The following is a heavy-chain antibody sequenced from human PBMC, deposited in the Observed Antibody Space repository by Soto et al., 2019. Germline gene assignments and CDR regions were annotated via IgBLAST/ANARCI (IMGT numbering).Heavy chain of an antibody. Sequence: GGSLRLSCAASGFTFSSYGMHWVRQAPGKGLEWVAVIWYDGSNKYYADSVKGRFTISRDNSKNTLYLQMNSLRAEDTAVYYCARGPPVKSSSSRRIFDYWGQGTLVTVSS. V-gene: IGHV3-33*01. CDR3: ARGPPVKSSSSRRIFDY. CDR2: IWYDGSNK. J-gene: IGHJ4*02. D-gene: IGHD6-6*01. CDR1: GFTFSSYG.